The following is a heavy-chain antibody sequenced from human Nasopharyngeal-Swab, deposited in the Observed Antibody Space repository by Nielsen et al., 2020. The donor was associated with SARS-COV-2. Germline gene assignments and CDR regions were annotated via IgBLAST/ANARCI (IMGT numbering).Heavy chain of an antibody. CDR3: ARGSPPRGYSYGYSY. V-gene: IGHV3-30-3*01. CDR2: ISYDGSNK. CDR1: GFTFSSYA. Sequence: GRSLRLSCAASGFTFSSYAMHWVRQAPGKGLEWVAVISYDGSNKYYADSVKGRFTISRDNSKNTLYLQMNSLRAEDTAVYYCARGSPPRGYSYGYSYWGQGTLVTVSS. D-gene: IGHD5-18*01. J-gene: IGHJ4*02.